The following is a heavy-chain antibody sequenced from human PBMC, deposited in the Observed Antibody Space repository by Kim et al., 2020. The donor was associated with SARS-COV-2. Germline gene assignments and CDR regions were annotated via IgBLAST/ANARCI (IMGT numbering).Heavy chain of an antibody. CDR3: TRAHSSGHFDY. D-gene: IGHD6-19*01. Sequence: GGSLRLSCTASGFTFGDYAMSWFRQAPGKGLEWVGFIRSKAYGVTTEYAASVKGRFTISRDDSKSIAYLQMNSLKTEDTAVYYCTRAHSSGHFDYWGQGTLVTVSS. CDR1: GFTFGDYA. V-gene: IGHV3-49*03. J-gene: IGHJ4*02. CDR2: IRSKAYGVTT.